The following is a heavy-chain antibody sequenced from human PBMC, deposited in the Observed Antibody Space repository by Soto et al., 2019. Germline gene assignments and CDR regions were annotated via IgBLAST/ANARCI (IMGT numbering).Heavy chain of an antibody. J-gene: IGHJ3*02. CDR1: GFSLNTGGVG. CDR3: ALAPNDLVAFDI. V-gene: IGHV2-5*02. CDR2: IYWDDDK. D-gene: IGHD6-6*01. Sequence: QITLKESGPPLVKPTQTLTLTCTFSGFSLNTGGVGVGWIRQSPGNALEWLGLIYWDDDKRYSPSLKTRPTITKATSKKQVVLTMTNMQSVDTATYYCALAPNDLVAFDIWGQGTLVTVSS.